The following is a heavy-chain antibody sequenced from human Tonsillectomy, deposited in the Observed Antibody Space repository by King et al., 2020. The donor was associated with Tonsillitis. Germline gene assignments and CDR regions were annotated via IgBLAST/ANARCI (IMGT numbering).Heavy chain of an antibody. V-gene: IGHV3-21*01. D-gene: IGHD3-10*01. Sequence: VQLVESGGGLVKPGGSLRLSCVVSDLPFSSSSMNGVRQAPGRGLEGVSSMTSTWTYIYYADSVKGRFTNSRDNAKNSLFLQMNSLTVDDTAVYYCAREEYFGSGTYYSTFDYWGQGTLVTVSS. CDR2: MTSTWTYI. CDR3: AREEYFGSGTYYSTFDY. J-gene: IGHJ4*02. CDR1: DLPFSSSS.